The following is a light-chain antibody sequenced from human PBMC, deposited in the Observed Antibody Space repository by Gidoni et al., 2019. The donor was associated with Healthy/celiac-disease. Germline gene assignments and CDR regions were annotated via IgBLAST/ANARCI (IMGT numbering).Light chain of an antibody. J-gene: IGKJ1*01. CDR1: QSVLYSSNNKNY. Sequence: DIVMTQSPDSLAVSLGERATINCKSSQSVLYSSNNKNYLAWYQQKPGQPPKLLIYWASTRESGVPDRFSGSGSGTDFTLTISSLQAEDVAVYDSQQGETFGQGTKVEIK. CDR3: QQGET. V-gene: IGKV4-1*01. CDR2: WAS.